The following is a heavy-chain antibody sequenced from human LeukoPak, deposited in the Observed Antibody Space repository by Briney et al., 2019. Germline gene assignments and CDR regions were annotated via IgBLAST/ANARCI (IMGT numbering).Heavy chain of an antibody. J-gene: IGHJ6*02. CDR2: ISAYNGNT. CDR1: GYTFTSYG. D-gene: IGHD2-15*01. Sequence: GASVKVSCKDSGYTFTSYGIRCVRQAPGQGLEWMGWISAYNGNTNYAQKLQGRVTMTTDTSTSTAYMELRSLRSDDTAVYYCASTSGGSLDYYYYGMDVWGQGTTVTVSS. CDR3: ASTSGGSLDYYYYGMDV. V-gene: IGHV1-18*01.